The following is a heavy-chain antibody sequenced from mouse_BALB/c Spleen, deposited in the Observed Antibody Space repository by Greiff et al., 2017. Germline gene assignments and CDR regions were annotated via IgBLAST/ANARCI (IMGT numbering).Heavy chain of an antibody. CDR1: GDSITSGY. Sequence: EVKLMESGPSLVKPSQTLSLTCSVTGDSITSGYWNWIRKFPGNKLEYMGYISYSGSTYYNPSLKSRISITRDTSKNQYYLQLNSVTTEDTATYYCAKYGSQSWYFDVWGAGTTVTVSS. V-gene: IGHV3-8*02. CDR3: AKYGSQSWYFDV. J-gene: IGHJ1*01. CDR2: ISYSGST. D-gene: IGHD1-1*01.